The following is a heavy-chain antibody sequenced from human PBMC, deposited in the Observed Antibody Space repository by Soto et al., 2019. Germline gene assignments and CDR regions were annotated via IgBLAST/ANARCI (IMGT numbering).Heavy chain of an antibody. D-gene: IGHD5-12*01. Sequence: GGSLRLSCAASGFTVSSNYMSWVRQAPGKGLEWVSVIYSGGSTYYADSVKGRFTISRHNSKNTLYLQMNSLRAEDTAVYYCARDNRATIEDYYYYYYMDVWGKGTTVTVSS. J-gene: IGHJ6*03. V-gene: IGHV3-53*04. CDR2: IYSGGST. CDR1: GFTVSSNY. CDR3: ARDNRATIEDYYYYYYMDV.